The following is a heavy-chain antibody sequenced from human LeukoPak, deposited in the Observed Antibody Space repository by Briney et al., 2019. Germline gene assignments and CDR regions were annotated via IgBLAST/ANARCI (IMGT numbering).Heavy chain of an antibody. CDR2: ISGSGGNT. CDR1: GFAFSNCA. V-gene: IGHV3-23*01. J-gene: IGHJ4*02. CDR3: LPRIFGVVIDDC. Sequence: GGSLRLSCAASGFAFSNCAKGWVRQAPGKGLEWVSAISGSGGNTYYEDSVKGRFTISRDNSKGTLYLLMNSLRAEDTAVYYCLPRIFGVVIDDCWGQGTLVTVSS. D-gene: IGHD3-3*01.